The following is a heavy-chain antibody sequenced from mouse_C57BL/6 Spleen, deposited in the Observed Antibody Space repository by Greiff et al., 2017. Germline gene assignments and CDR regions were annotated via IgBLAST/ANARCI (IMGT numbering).Heavy chain of an antibody. D-gene: IGHD2-4*01. J-gene: IGHJ4*01. CDR2: INGGGGNT. V-gene: IGHV5-9*01. CDR3: ARHEDYDAIAMDC. Sequence: EVNVVESGGGLVKPGGSLKLSCAASGFTFSSYTMSWVRQTPEQRLEWVATINGGGGNTYYPDSVKGRFTISRDNANNTLYLQMSSLRSEDTALYYCARHEDYDAIAMDCWGQGASVTVAS. CDR1: GFTFSSYT.